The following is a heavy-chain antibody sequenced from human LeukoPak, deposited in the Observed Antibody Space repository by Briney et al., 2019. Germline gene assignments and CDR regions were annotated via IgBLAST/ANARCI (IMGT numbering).Heavy chain of an antibody. D-gene: IGHD3-16*01. J-gene: IGHJ4*02. CDR2: ISYDGSNK. CDR3: ARGPYDYVWGTVDY. V-gene: IGHV3-30-3*01. Sequence: GGSLRLSCAASGFTFSSYAMHWVRQAPGKGLEWVAVISYDGSNKYYADSVKGRFTISRDNSKNTLYLQMNSLRAEDTAVYYCARGPYDYVWGTVDYWGQGTLVTVSS. CDR1: GFTFSSYA.